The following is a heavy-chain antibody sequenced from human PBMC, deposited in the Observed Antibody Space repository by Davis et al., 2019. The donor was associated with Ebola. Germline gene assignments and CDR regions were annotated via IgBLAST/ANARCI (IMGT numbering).Heavy chain of an antibody. J-gene: IGHJ3*02. D-gene: IGHD5-18*01. V-gene: IGHV3-23*01. CDR2: ISGSGAST. CDR1: GFTFENHA. CDR3: TNYVQRGAFDI. Sequence: GGSLRLSCVASGFTFENHAMNWVRQPPGRGLEWVSSISGSGASTYYADSVKGRFTISRDNSKNTLYLQMNTLRAEDTARYYCTNYVQRGAFDIWGQGTMVTVSS.